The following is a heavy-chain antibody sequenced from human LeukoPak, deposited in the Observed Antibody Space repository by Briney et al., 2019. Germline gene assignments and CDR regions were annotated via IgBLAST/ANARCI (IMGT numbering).Heavy chain of an antibody. CDR1: GGTFGSYA. J-gene: IGHJ4*02. Sequence: SVKVSCKASGGTFGSYAISWVRQAPGQGLEWMGRIIPILGIANYAQKFQGRVTITADKSTSTAYMELSSLRSEDTAVYYCARGPGIAAAGTIDYWGQGTLVTVSS. CDR2: IIPILGIA. D-gene: IGHD6-13*01. CDR3: ARGPGIAAAGTIDY. V-gene: IGHV1-69*04.